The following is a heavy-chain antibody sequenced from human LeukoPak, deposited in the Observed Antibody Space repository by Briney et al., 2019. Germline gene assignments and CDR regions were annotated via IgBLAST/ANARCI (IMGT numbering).Heavy chain of an antibody. CDR3: ARDRYCSSTSCYAPEYFQH. CDR1: GYTFTSYG. Sequence: ASVKVSCEASGYTFTSYGISWVRQAPGQGLEWMGWISAYNGNTNYAQKLQGRVTMTTDTSTSTAYMELRSLRSDDTAVYYCARDRYCSSTSCYAPEYFQHWGQGTLVTVSS. J-gene: IGHJ1*01. V-gene: IGHV1-18*04. CDR2: ISAYNGNT. D-gene: IGHD2-2*01.